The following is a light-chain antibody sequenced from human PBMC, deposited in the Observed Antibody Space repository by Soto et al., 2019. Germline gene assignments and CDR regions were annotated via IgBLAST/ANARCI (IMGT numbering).Light chain of an antibody. CDR2: GAA. CDR3: QQYHNWPA. CDR1: QSVFSS. J-gene: IGKJ1*01. V-gene: IGKV3-15*01. Sequence: EIVMTQSPATLSVSPGERATLSCRASQSVFSSLAWYQQKPGQAPRPLFYGAATRATGIPARFSGSGSGTEFTLTISSLQSEDFAVYYCQQYHNWPAFGQGTKVEIK.